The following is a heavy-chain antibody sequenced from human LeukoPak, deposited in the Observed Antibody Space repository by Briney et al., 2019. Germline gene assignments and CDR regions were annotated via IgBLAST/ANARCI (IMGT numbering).Heavy chain of an antibody. CDR1: GFTFSHYW. CDR3: ARADWGSIDY. CDR2: IRPDANDG. D-gene: IGHD7-27*01. J-gene: IGHJ4*02. V-gene: IGHV3-7*01. Sequence: GESLRLSCAASGFTFSHYWMAWVRQAPGKGLEWVAIIRPDANDGSYVNSVKGRFTISRDNAKNSLYLQLNSLRAEDTAVYFCARADWGSIDYWGQGALVTVSS.